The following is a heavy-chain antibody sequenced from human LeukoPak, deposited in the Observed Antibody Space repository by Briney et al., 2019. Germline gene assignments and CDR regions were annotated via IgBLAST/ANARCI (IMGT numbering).Heavy chain of an antibody. J-gene: IGHJ5*02. D-gene: IGHD3-9*01. CDR2: IYYSGST. Sequence: SETLSLTCTVSGGSISSYYWSWIRQPPGKGLEWIGYIYYSGSTNYKSSLKSRVIISVDTSKNQFSLKLSSVTAADTAVYYCARLTGYSSESWFDPWGQGTLVTVSS. CDR1: GGSISSYY. CDR3: ARLTGYSSESWFDP. V-gene: IGHV4-59*01.